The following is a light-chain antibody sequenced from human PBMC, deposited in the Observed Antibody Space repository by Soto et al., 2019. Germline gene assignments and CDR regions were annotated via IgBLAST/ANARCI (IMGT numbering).Light chain of an antibody. CDR3: QHYNDWPPTWT. J-gene: IGKJ1*01. Sequence: IVMTQSPATLSVSPGEXATLSCRASQSVSSKLAWYQQKPGQAPRVLIYGASTRATGIPARFSGSGSGTEFTLTISSLQSEDFAVYYCQHYNDWPPTWTFGQGTRVEIK. CDR1: QSVSSK. CDR2: GAS. V-gene: IGKV3-15*01.